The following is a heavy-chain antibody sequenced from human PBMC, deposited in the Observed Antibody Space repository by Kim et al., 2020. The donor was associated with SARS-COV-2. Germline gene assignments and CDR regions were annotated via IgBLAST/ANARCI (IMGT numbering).Heavy chain of an antibody. V-gene: IGHV5-51*01. Sequence: GESLKISCKGSGYSFTTYWIGWVRQMPGKGLEWMGIIYPGDSDTRYSPSFQGQVTMSADKSISTAYLQWSSLKASDTAIYYCARHGNPGDSSSYYFSFEYWGQGALVTVSS. CDR2: IYPGDSDT. CDR3: ARHGNPGDSSSYYFSFEY. J-gene: IGHJ4*02. CDR1: GYSFTTYW. D-gene: IGHD3-22*01.